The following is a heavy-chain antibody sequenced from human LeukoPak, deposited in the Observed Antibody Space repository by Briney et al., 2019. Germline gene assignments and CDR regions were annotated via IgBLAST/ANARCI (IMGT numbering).Heavy chain of an antibody. Sequence: ASVKVSCKASGYTFTSYGISWVRQAPGQGLEWMGWISAYNGNTNYAQKLQGRVTMTTDTSTSTAYMELRSLRSDDTAVYYCARDEPRDSSGKCPDYWGQGTLVTVSS. V-gene: IGHV1-18*01. CDR3: ARDEPRDSSGKCPDY. J-gene: IGHJ4*02. CDR2: ISAYNGNT. CDR1: GYTFTSYG. D-gene: IGHD3-22*01.